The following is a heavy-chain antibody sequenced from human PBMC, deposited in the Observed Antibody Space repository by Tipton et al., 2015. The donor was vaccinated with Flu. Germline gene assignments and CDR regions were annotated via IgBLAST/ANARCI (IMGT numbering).Heavy chain of an antibody. CDR2: LYSSGSS. D-gene: IGHD4-11*01. J-gene: IGHJ5*02. CDR3: ARRDYSNYVSDPKSWFDP. V-gene: IGHV4-59*08. CDR1: GVSVTTYY. Sequence: TLSLTCTVSGVSVTTYYWTWIRQPPGKGLEWIAYLYSSGSSNYNPSLKSRVTVSVDTSQKQVSLKLSSVTAADTAVYYCARRDYSNYVSDPKSWFDPWGQGTLVAVSS.